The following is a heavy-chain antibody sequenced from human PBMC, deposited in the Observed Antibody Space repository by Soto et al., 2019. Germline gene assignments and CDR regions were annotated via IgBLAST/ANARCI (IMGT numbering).Heavy chain of an antibody. Sequence: GASVKVSCKASGYTFTSYAMYWVRQAPGQRLEWMGWINAGNGNTKYSQKFQGRVTVTRDTSASTAYMELSSLRSEDTAVYYCARDRSNDYIAYYFDYWGQGTLVTVSS. J-gene: IGHJ4*02. CDR3: ARDRSNDYIAYYFDY. D-gene: IGHD1-1*01. CDR1: GYTFTSYA. V-gene: IGHV1-3*01. CDR2: INAGNGNT.